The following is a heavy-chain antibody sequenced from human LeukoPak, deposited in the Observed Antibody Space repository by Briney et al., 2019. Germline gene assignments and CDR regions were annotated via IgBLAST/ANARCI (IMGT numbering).Heavy chain of an antibody. D-gene: IGHD2-15*01. CDR2: ISDSGGST. V-gene: IGHV3-64D*09. J-gene: IGHJ6*02. CDR3: VRGYSFGPYGMDV. Sequence: GGSLRLSCSASGFPFSSYAMHWVRQAPGKGLEYVSAISDSGGSTYYADSVKGRFTISRDNSKNTLYLQMSSLRAEDTAVYFCVRGYSFGPYGMDVWGQGTTATVSS. CDR1: GFPFSSYA.